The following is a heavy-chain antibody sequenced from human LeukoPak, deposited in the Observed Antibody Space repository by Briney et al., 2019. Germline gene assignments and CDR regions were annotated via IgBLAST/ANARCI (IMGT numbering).Heavy chain of an antibody. CDR1: GGSFSGYY. J-gene: IGHJ4*02. V-gene: IGHV4-34*01. D-gene: IGHD3-3*01. Sequence: PSETLSLTCAVYGGSFSGYYWSWIRQPPGKGLEWIGEINHSGSTNYNPSLKSRVTISVDTSKNQFSLKLSSVTAADTAVYCCARGKNFWSGYFDYWGQGTLVTVSS. CDR2: INHSGST. CDR3: ARGKNFWSGYFDY.